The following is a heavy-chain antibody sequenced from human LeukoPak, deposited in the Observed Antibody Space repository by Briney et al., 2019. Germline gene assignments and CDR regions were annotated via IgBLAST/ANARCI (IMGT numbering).Heavy chain of an antibody. CDR3: ARILSYRSGNYGVDV. CDR1: GFSLSSSGMC. D-gene: IGHD3-10*01. Sequence: SGPTLVNPTQTLTLTCAFSGFSLSSSGMCVSWIRQPPGQALEWLAHLDWDEDKYYRSSLKTRLTISKDPSENQVVLTMTNMDPVDTATYYCARILSYRSGNYGVDVWGRGTTVTVSS. CDR2: LDWDEDK. V-gene: IGHV2-70*01. J-gene: IGHJ6*02.